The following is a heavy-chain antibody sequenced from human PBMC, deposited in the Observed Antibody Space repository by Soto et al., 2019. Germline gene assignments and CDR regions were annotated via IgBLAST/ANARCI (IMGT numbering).Heavy chain of an antibody. CDR3: ARDGSRSWYHYFDY. CDR2: ISAYNGNT. J-gene: IGHJ4*02. D-gene: IGHD6-13*01. CDR1: GYTFTSYG. V-gene: IGHV1-18*01. Sequence: ASVKVPCKASGYTFTSYGISWVRQAPGQGLEWMGWISAYNGNTNYAQKLQGRVTMTTDTSTSTAYMELRSLRSDDTAVYYCARDGSRSWYHYFDYCGPGTLVTVSS.